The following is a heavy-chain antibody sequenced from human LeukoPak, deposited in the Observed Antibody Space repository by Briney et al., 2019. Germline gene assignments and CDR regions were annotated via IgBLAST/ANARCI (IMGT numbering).Heavy chain of an antibody. J-gene: IGHJ5*02. CDR2: LSFDGSNT. D-gene: IGHD3-3*01. CDR3: ARERTEYDFWSAYFDP. Sequence: GRSLRLSCAASGFTFSSYAMYWVRQAPGKGLEWVAVLSFDGSNTYFAESVKGRFAISRDTSKNSLYLHMNRLRTEDTAVYYCARERTEYDFWSAYFDPWGQGTLVTVSS. V-gene: IGHV3-30*09. CDR1: GFTFSSYA.